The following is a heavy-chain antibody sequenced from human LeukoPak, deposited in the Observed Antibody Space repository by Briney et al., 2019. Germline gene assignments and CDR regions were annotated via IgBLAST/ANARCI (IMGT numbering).Heavy chain of an antibody. Sequence: SETLSLTCTVSGGSISSSSYYWGWIRQPPGKGLEWIGSIYYSGSTYYNPSLKSRVTISVDTSKNQFSLKLSSVTAADTAVYYCARTVEMATILYYYCMDVWGKGTTVTISS. D-gene: IGHD5-24*01. V-gene: IGHV4-39*01. J-gene: IGHJ6*03. CDR1: GGSISSSSYY. CDR2: IYYSGST. CDR3: ARTVEMATILYYYCMDV.